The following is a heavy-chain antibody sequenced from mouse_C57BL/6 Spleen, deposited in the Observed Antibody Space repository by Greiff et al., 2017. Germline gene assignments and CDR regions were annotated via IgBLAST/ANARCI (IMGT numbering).Heavy chain of an antibody. CDR2: IRNKANNHAT. Sequence: KLQESGGGLVQPGGPMKLSCAASGFTFSDAWMDWVRPSPEKGLEWVAEIRNKANNHATYYAESVKGRFTISRDDSKSSGYLQMNSLRAEDTGIYYGGGDDGYQAWFAYWGQGTLVTVSA. CDR3: GGDDGYQAWFAY. J-gene: IGHJ3*01. D-gene: IGHD2-3*01. V-gene: IGHV6-6*01. CDR1: GFTFSDAW.